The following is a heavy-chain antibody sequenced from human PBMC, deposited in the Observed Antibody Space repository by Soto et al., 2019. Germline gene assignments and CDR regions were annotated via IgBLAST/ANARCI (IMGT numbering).Heavy chain of an antibody. CDR1: GYSITSGYY. Sequence: SETLSLTCAVSGYSITSGYYWGWTRQPPGKGLEWIASIYHSGSTFYNPSLKSRVTISVDTSKNQFSLKLTSVIAADTAMYYCARGPGSTAFDPWGQGTLVTVSS. V-gene: IGHV4-38-2*01. CDR2: IYHSGST. J-gene: IGHJ5*02. D-gene: IGHD5-18*01. CDR3: ARGPGSTAFDP.